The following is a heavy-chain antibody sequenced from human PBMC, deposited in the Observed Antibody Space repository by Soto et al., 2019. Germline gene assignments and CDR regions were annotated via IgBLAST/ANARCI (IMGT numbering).Heavy chain of an antibody. Sequence: ASVKVSCKASGYTFTSYDINWVRQATGQGLEWMGWMNPNSGNTGYAQKFQGRVTMTRNTSISTAYMELSSLRSEDTAVYYCAITMYCGGDCSTDGMDVWGQGTTVTVS. V-gene: IGHV1-8*01. D-gene: IGHD2-21*02. CDR1: GYTFTSYD. CDR3: AITMYCGGDCSTDGMDV. J-gene: IGHJ6*02. CDR2: MNPNSGNT.